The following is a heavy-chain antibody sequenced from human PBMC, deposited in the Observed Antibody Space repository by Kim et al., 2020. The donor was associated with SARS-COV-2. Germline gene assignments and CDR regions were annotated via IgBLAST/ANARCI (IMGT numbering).Heavy chain of an antibody. Sequence: TNYDPSHKSRVIMAVDTSKNQVYLKLTSVTAADTAVYYCARETEYNWFDTWGQGTLVIVSS. J-gene: IGHJ5*02. CDR2: T. V-gene: IGHV4-4*07. CDR3: ARETEYNWFDT.